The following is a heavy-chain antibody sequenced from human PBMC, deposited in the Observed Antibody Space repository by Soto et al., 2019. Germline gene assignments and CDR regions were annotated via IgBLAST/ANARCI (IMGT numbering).Heavy chain of an antibody. CDR1: GYTNTIYG. Sequence: ASVTVSCKASGYTNTIYGISWVRQNNGQGLEWMGWISAYNGNTNYAQKLQGRVTMTTDTSASTAYMELSSLRSEDTAVYYCARGPAALVVSSYYFDYWGQGTLVTVSS. J-gene: IGHJ4*02. CDR3: ARGPAALVVSSYYFDY. CDR2: ISAYNGNT. V-gene: IGHV1-18*01. D-gene: IGHD2-15*01.